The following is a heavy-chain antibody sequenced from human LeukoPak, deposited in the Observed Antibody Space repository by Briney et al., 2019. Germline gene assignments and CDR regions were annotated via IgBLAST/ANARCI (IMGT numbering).Heavy chain of an antibody. J-gene: IGHJ6*02. CDR2: INPSGGST. CDR1: GYTFTSYY. V-gene: IGHV1-46*01. CDR3: ASAVFYFSHYYGMDV. Sequence: ASVKVSCKASGYTFTSYYMHWVRQAPGQGLEWMGIINPSGGSTSYAQKFQGRVTMTRDTSTSTVYMELSSLRSEDTAVYYCASAVFYFSHYYGMDVWGQGTTVTVSS. D-gene: IGHD2/OR15-2a*01.